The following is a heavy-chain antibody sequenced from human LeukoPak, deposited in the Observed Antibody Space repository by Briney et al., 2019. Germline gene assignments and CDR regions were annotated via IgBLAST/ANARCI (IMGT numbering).Heavy chain of an antibody. D-gene: IGHD3-3*01. J-gene: IGHJ4*02. CDR1: GFTFSSYE. V-gene: IGHV3-48*03. CDR2: ISSSGSTI. CDR3: ARVGYSNYDLDF. Sequence: SGGSLRLSCAASGFTFSSYEMNWVRQAPGKGLEWVSYISSSGSTIYYADSVKGRFTISRDNAKNSLYLQMNSLRAEDTAVYYCARVGYSNYDLDFWGQGTLVTVSS.